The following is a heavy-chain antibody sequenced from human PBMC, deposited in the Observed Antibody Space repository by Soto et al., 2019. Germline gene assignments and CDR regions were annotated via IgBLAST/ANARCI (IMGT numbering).Heavy chain of an antibody. Sequence: ASVKVSCKSSGYTFTSYAMHWVRQAPGQRLEWMGWINAGNGNTKYSQKFQGRVTITRDTSASTAYMELSSLRSEDTAVYYCVRDRGSSWYDHNDAFDIWGQGTMVTVSS. CDR1: GYTFTSYA. CDR2: INAGNGNT. V-gene: IGHV1-3*01. CDR3: VRDRGSSWYDHNDAFDI. J-gene: IGHJ3*02. D-gene: IGHD6-13*01.